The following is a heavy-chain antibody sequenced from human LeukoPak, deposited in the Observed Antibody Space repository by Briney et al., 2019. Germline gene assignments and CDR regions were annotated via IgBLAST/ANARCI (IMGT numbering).Heavy chain of an antibody. V-gene: IGHV1-8*03. CDR2: INPNSGNT. Sequence: AASVKVSCKASGYTFTGYYMHWVRQAPGQGLEWMGWINPNSGNTGYAQKFQGRVTITRNTSISTAYMELSSLRSEDTAVYYCARDNNYYMDVWGKGTTVTVSS. D-gene: IGHD1-1*01. CDR3: ARDNNYYMDV. CDR1: GYTFTGYY. J-gene: IGHJ6*03.